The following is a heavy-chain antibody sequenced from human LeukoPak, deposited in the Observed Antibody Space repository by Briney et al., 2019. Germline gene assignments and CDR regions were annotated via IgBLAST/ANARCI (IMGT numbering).Heavy chain of an antibody. CDR2: INHSGST. CDR3: ARGAPYCSSTSCYTTGSTFDY. Sequence: SETLSLTCAVYGGSFGGYYWSWIRQPPGKGLEWIGEINHSGSTNYNPSLKSRVTISVDTSKNQFSLKLSSVTAADTAVYYCARGAPYCSSTSCYTTGSTFDYWGQGTLVTVSS. V-gene: IGHV4-34*01. J-gene: IGHJ4*02. D-gene: IGHD2-2*02. CDR1: GGSFGGYY.